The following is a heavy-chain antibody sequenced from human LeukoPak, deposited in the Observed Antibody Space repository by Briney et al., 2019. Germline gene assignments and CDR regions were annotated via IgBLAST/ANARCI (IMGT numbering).Heavy chain of an antibody. V-gene: IGHV3-9*01. J-gene: IGHJ6*04. D-gene: IGHD2-15*01. CDR1: GFSLGDYA. CDR3: AKEKSNASLWYMDV. CDR2: VTWDSGTI. Sequence: GGSLRLSCEASGFSLGDYAMHWVRQIPGKGLEWVSGVTWDSGTIDYAGSVRGRFTISRDNAKNSLYLQMNTLRPEDTAIYYCAKEKSNASLWYMDVWGKGTTVIVSS.